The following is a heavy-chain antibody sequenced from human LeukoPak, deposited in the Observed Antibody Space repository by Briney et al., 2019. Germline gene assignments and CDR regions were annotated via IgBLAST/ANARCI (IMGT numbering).Heavy chain of an antibody. J-gene: IGHJ4*02. CDR1: GFTFSSYS. CDR2: ISSSSSTI. Sequence: GSLRLSCAASGFTFSSYSMNWVRQAPGKGLEWVSYISSSSSTIYYADSVKGRFTISRDNAKNSLYLQMNSLRDEDTAVYYCARDPTGYDFWSGYYRAGFDYWGQGTLVTVSS. V-gene: IGHV3-48*02. D-gene: IGHD3-3*01. CDR3: ARDPTGYDFWSGYYRAGFDY.